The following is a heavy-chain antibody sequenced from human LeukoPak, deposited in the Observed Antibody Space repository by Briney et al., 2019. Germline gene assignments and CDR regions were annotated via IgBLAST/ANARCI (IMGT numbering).Heavy chain of an antibody. CDR1: GDSIHSHF. D-gene: IGHD1-7*01. CDR2: THTNGNT. V-gene: IGHV4-4*07. CDR3: VRGNYTDGGRNWFDP. J-gene: IGHJ5*02. Sequence: SETLSLTCTVSGDSIHSHFYGWIRQPAGKGLEWIGRTHTNGNTLYNPSPKSRVTMSVDTSKSQFSLRLTSVTAADTAFYYCVRGNYTDGGRNWFDPWGQGILVTVSS.